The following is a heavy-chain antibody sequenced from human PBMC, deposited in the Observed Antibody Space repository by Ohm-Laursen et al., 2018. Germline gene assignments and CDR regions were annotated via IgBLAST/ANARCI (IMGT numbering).Heavy chain of an antibody. CDR2: ISHGGGT. CDR1: GGSLSGYY. J-gene: IGHJ3*02. D-gene: IGHD3-22*01. V-gene: IGHV4-34*01. Sequence: SETLSLTCAVYGGSLSGYYWSWIRQSPGKGLEWIGEISHGGGTKYNPSLKSRVTLSADTSKKQFSLKLSSVTAADTAVYYCARGEYYETDAFDIWGQGTMVTVSS. CDR3: ARGEYYETDAFDI.